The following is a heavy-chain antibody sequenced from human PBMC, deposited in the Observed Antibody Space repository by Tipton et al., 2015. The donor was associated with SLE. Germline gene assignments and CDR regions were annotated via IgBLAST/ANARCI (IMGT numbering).Heavy chain of an antibody. CDR1: GGSFSGYY. D-gene: IGHD1-26*01. Sequence: TLSLTCAVYGGSFSGYYWSWIRQPAGKGLEWIGRIYTSGSTNYNPSLKSRVTMSVDTSKNQFSLKLSSVTAADTAVYYCARLLVGATFDYWGQGTLVTVSS. J-gene: IGHJ4*02. CDR3: ARLLVGATFDY. V-gene: IGHV4-59*10. CDR2: IYTSGST.